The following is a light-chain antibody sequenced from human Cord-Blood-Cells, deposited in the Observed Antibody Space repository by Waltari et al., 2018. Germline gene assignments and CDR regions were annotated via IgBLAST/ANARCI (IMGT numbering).Light chain of an antibody. Sequence: QSALTQPASVSGSPGQALTISCTGTRSDVGSYNLVSWYQQHPGKAPKLMIYEGSKRPSGVSNRFSGSKSGNTASLTISGLQAEDEADYYCCSYAGSSTFEFGGGTKLTVL. CDR2: EGS. V-gene: IGLV2-23*03. CDR1: RSDVGSYNL. CDR3: CSYAGSSTFE. J-gene: IGLJ2*01.